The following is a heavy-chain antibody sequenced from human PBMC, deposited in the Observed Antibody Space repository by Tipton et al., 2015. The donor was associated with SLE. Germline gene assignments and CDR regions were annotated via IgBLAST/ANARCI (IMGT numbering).Heavy chain of an antibody. CDR3: ATKPGYCSSTSCSKGDY. CDR1: GFTFSSYW. V-gene: IGHV3-7*03. D-gene: IGHD2-2*01. Sequence: SLRLSCAASGFTFSSYWMSWVRQAPGKGLEWVANIKQDGSEKYYVDSVKGRFTISRDNAKNSLYLQMNSLRAEDTAVYYCATKPGYCSSTSCSKGDYWGQGTLVTVSS. CDR2: IKQDGSEK. J-gene: IGHJ4*02.